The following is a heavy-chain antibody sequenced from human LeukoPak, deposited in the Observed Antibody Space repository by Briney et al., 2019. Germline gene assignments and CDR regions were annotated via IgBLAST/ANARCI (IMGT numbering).Heavy chain of an antibody. V-gene: IGHV1-8*03. Sequence: ASVKVSCKASGYTFTNYDINWVRQATGQGLEWMGWMNPKNGNTGYAQKFQGRVTITRNTSISTAYMELSSLRSEDTAVYYCARGGYCSSTSCYGVTWFDPWGQGTLVTVSS. D-gene: IGHD2-2*01. CDR3: ARGGYCSSTSCYGVTWFDP. CDR1: GYTFTNYD. CDR2: MNPKNGNT. J-gene: IGHJ5*02.